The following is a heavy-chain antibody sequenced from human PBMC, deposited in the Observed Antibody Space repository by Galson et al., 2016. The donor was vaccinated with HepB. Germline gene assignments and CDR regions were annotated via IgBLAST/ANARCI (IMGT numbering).Heavy chain of an antibody. J-gene: IGHJ4*02. V-gene: IGHV3-21*01. Sequence: SLRLSCAASGFTFSTNSMNWVRQAPGKGLEWVSSISSGSAYKYYADSVKGRFTISRDNAKNSLYLQMNSLRVEDTAVYYGARGGGYSSGWYSFWGRGTLVTASS. D-gene: IGHD6-13*01. CDR3: ARGGGYSSGWYSF. CDR1: GFTFSTNS. CDR2: ISSGSAYK.